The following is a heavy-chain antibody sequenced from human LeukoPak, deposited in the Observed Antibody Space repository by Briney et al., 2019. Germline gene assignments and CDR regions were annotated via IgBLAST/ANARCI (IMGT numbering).Heavy chain of an antibody. J-gene: IGHJ4*02. D-gene: IGHD3-10*01. CDR3: ARGSMVRGASAHHDY. V-gene: IGHV1-69*04. Sequence: ASAKVSCKASGGTFSSYAISWVRQAPGQGLEWMGRIIPILGIANYAQKFQGRVTITADKSTSTAYMELSSLRSEDTAVYYCARGSMVRGASAHHDYWGQGTLVTVSS. CDR2: IIPILGIA. CDR1: GGTFSSYA.